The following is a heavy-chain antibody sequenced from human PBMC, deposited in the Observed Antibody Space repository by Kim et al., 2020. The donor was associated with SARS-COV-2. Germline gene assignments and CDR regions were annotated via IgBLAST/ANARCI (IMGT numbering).Heavy chain of an antibody. V-gene: IGHV4-39*07. J-gene: IGHJ6*02. CDR3: ARDQYYYDSSGHYSDYYGMDV. D-gene: IGHD3-22*01. CDR1: GGSISSSSYY. Sequence: SETLSLTCTVSGGSISSSSYYWGWIRQPPGKGLEWIGSIYYSGSTYYNPSLKSRVTISVDTSKNQFSLKLSSVTAADTAVYYCARDQYYYDSSGHYSDYYGMDVWGQGTTVTVSS. CDR2: IYYSGST.